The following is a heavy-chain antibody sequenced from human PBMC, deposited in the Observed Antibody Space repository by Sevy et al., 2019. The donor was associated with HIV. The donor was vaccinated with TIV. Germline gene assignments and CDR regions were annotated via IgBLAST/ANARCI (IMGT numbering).Heavy chain of an antibody. V-gene: IGHV1-24*01. D-gene: IGHD3-10*01. J-gene: IGHJ5*02. CDR2: FDPEDGET. CDR1: GYTLTKLS. Sequence: ASVKVSCKVSGYTLTKLSMHWVRQAPGKGLEWMGGFDPEDGETIYAQKFQGRVTMTEDTSTDTAYMELSSLRSEDTAVYSCATLYYYGSGSPRGWFDPWGQGTLVTVSS. CDR3: ATLYYYGSGSPRGWFDP.